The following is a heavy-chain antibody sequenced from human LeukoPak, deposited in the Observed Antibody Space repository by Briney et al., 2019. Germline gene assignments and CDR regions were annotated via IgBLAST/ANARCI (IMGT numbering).Heavy chain of an antibody. V-gene: IGHV3-33*01. CDR1: GFTFSSYG. Sequence: SGGSLRLSCAASGFTFSSYGMHWVRQAPGKGLEWVAVIWYDGSNKYYADSVKGRFTISRDNSKNTLYLQMNSLRAEDTAVYYCARERFMHPRAGVVDYWGQGTLVTVSS. J-gene: IGHJ4*02. CDR2: IWYDGSNK. D-gene: IGHD3-16*01. CDR3: ARERFMHPRAGVVDY.